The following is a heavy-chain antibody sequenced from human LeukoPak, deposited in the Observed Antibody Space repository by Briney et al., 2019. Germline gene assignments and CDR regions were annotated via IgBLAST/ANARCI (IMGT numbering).Heavy chain of an antibody. V-gene: IGHV4-30-2*01. J-gene: IGHJ5*02. Sequence: NPSETLSLTCTASGGSISSGGYSWSWIRQPPGKGLEWIGYIYQSGSTYYNPSHKSRVTISVDRSRNQFSLKLSSVTAADTAAYYCARGPDQLLSNNWFDPWGQGTLVTVSS. CDR3: ARGPDQLLSNNWFDP. CDR1: GGSISSGGYS. D-gene: IGHD2-2*01. CDR2: IYQSGST.